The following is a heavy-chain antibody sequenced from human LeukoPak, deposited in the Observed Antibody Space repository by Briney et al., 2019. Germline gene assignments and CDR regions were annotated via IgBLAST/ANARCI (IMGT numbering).Heavy chain of an antibody. CDR1: GGSFSGYY. D-gene: IGHD1-7*01. CDR2: INHSGST. Sequence: PSETLSLTCAVYGGSFSGYYWSWIRQPPGKGLEWIGEINHSGSTNYNPSLKSRVTISVDTSKNQFSLKLSSVTAADTAVYYCARGWNYVFDYWGQGTLVTVSS. V-gene: IGHV4-34*01. CDR3: ARGWNYVFDY. J-gene: IGHJ4*02.